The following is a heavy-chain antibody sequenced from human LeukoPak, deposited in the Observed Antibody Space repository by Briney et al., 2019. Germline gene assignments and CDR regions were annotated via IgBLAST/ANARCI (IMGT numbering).Heavy chain of an antibody. V-gene: IGHV3-48*01. CDR2: ISSSSSTI. Sequence: GGSLRLSCAASGFTFSSYSMNWVRQAPGKGLEWVSSISSSSSTIYYADSVKGRFTISRDNAKNSLYLQMNSLRAEDTAVYYCARGAYCSSTSCSFGDYWGQGTLVTVSS. D-gene: IGHD2-2*01. J-gene: IGHJ4*02. CDR3: ARGAYCSSTSCSFGDY. CDR1: GFTFSSYS.